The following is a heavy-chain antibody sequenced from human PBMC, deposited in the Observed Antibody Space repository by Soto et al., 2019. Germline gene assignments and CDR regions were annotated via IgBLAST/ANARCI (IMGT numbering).Heavy chain of an antibody. V-gene: IGHV4-34*01. CDR2: INHSGST. CDR3: ASAVIGRYYYCGMDV. D-gene: IGHD3-10*01. CDR1: GGSFSGYY. Sequence: SETLSLTCAVYGGSFSGYYWSWIRQPPGKGLEWIGEINHSGSTNYNPSLESRVTISVDTSKNQFSLKLSSVTAADTAVYYCASAVIGRYYYCGMDVWGQGTTVTVSS. J-gene: IGHJ6*02.